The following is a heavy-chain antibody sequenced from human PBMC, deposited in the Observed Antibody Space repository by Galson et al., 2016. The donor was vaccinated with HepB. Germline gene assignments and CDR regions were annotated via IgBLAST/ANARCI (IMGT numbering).Heavy chain of an antibody. CDR1: GFSFSSYE. J-gene: IGHJ2*01. D-gene: IGHD4/OR15-4a*01. Sequence: SLRLSCAASGFSFSSYEMNWVRQAPGKGLEWVAYTNAGGGKLYDPDPVRGRFTISRDNAKESLYLQMNSLTAEDTGLYYCVRDGATWHFDFWGRGTLVTVSS. CDR3: VRDGATWHFDF. CDR2: TNAGGGKL. V-gene: IGHV3-48*03.